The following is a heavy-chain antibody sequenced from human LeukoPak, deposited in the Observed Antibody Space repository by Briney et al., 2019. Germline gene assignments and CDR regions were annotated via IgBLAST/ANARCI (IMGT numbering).Heavy chain of an antibody. CDR3: AREYGYSYGEFDY. J-gene: IGHJ4*02. V-gene: IGHV3-21*01. CDR1: GISITGYS. Sequence: PGGSLRLSCAASGISITGYSMNWVRQAPGKGLEWVSSISSSSSYIYYADSVKGRFTISRDNAKNSLYLQMNSLRAEDTAVYYCAREYGYSYGEFDYWGQGTLVTVSS. CDR2: ISSSSSYI. D-gene: IGHD5-18*01.